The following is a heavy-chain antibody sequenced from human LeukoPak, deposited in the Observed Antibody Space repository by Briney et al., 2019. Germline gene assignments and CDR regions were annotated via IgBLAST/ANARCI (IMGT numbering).Heavy chain of an antibody. D-gene: IGHD4-11*01. V-gene: IGHV1-46*01. Sequence: GASVKVSCKASGYSFTDFHVHWVRQAPGQGLEWVGIINPTSGATTYAQKFQGRVTMTGDMSTSTVYMELSGLGSGDTAVYYCAREVSWTTVTTRHYFYYYMDVWGKGTTVTVSS. J-gene: IGHJ6*03. CDR1: GYSFTDFH. CDR3: AREVSWTTVTTRHYFYYYMDV. CDR2: INPTSGAT.